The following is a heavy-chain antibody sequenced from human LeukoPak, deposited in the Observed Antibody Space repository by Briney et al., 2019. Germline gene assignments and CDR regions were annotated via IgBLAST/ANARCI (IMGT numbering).Heavy chain of an antibody. Sequence: ASVKVSCKASGYTFTGYYMHWVRQAPGQGLEWMGWISAYNGNTNYAQKLQGRVTMTTDTSTSTAYMELRSLRSEDTAVYYCARGLRGYYGSGSLYYYYYGMDVWGQGTTVTVSS. CDR1: GYTFTGYY. CDR2: ISAYNGNT. D-gene: IGHD3-10*01. CDR3: ARGLRGYYGSGSLYYYYYGMDV. V-gene: IGHV1-18*04. J-gene: IGHJ6*02.